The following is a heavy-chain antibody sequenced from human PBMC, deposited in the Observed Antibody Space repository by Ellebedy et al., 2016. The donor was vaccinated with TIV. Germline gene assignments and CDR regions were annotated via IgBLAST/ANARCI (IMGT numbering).Heavy chain of an antibody. V-gene: IGHV4-39*02. CDR2: INYIGNT. CDR3: ARELAVAEIYFDY. CDR1: GGSISSSSYS. Sequence: SETLSLXXSVSGGSISSSSYSWDWIRQPPGKELEWIGSINYIGNTYYSPSLKSRVTISADTPRNQFSLMLSSVTAADTAVYYCARELAVAEIYFDYWGQGTLVTVSS. D-gene: IGHD6-19*01. J-gene: IGHJ4*02.